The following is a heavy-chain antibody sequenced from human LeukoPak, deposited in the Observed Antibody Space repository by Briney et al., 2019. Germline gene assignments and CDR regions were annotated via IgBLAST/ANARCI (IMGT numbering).Heavy chain of an antibody. D-gene: IGHD4-17*01. V-gene: IGHV4-30-4*01. CDR1: GVSISSGDYY. Sequence: SETLSLTCTVSGVSISSGDYYWSWIRQPPGKGLEWIGYIYYSGSTYYNPSLKSRVTISVDTSKNQFSLKLSSVTAADTAVYYCASLPVTTLGSGYFDYWGQGTLVTVSS. J-gene: IGHJ4*02. CDR2: IYYSGST. CDR3: ASLPVTTLGSGYFDY.